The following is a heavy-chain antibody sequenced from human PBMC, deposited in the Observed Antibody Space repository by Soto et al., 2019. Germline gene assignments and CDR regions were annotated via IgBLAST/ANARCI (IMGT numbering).Heavy chain of an antibody. V-gene: IGHV3-30-3*01. CDR3: ARMGYQVATMPVCAFDI. D-gene: IGHD5-12*01. CDR2: ISYDGSNK. CDR1: GFTFSSYA. Sequence: QVQLVESGGGVVQPGRSLRLSCAASGFTFSSYAMNWVRQAPGKGLEWVAVISYDGSNKYYADSVKGRFTISRDNSKNPLYLQMNSLRAEAKAVYYCARMGYQVATMPVCAFDIWGQGTMVTASS. J-gene: IGHJ3*02.